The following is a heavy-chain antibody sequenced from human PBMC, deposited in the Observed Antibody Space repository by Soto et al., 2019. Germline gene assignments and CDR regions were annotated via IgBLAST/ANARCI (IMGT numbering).Heavy chain of an antibody. J-gene: IGHJ4*02. CDR2: MLYSGLT. D-gene: IGHD4-17*01. V-gene: IGHV4-39*07. CDR1: GYSVSSSDYY. Sequence: SETLSLTCSVSGYSVSSSDYYWAWIRQPPGKGLEWIGSMLYSGLTYYNPSLKSRVTISVDTSKNQFSLKLSSVTAADTAVYYCARALWVDYGDYCFDYWGQGTLVTVSS. CDR3: ARALWVDYGDYCFDY.